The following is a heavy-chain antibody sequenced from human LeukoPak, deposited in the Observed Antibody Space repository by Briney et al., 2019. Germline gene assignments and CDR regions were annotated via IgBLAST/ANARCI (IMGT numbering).Heavy chain of an antibody. D-gene: IGHD6-25*01. CDR1: GYTFTNFD. Sequence: ASVKVSCKTSGYTFTNFDIDWVRQATGQGLEWLGWMNPYTGKTGYAQKFQGRVTFTGDTSIRTAYMEVSSLTSEDTAIYYCARAPIPFYYDSSAYYSDYWGQGTLVTVSS. V-gene: IGHV1-8*03. J-gene: IGHJ4*02. CDR3: ARAPIPFYYDSSAYYSDY. CDR2: MNPYTGKT.